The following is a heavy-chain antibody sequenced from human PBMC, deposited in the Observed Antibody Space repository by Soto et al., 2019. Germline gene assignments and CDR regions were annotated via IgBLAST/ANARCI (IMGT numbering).Heavy chain of an antibody. CDR2: ISYDGSNK. Sequence: QVQLVESGGGVVQPGRSLRLSCAASGFTFSSYGMHWVRQAPGKGLEWVAVISYDGSNKYYADSVKGRFTISRDNSKNTLYLQMNSLRAEDTAVYYCAKDLVGRVRYYYGMDVWGQGTTVTVSS. J-gene: IGHJ6*01. CDR3: AKDLVGRVRYYYGMDV. V-gene: IGHV3-30*18. D-gene: IGHD1-26*01. CDR1: GFTFSSYG.